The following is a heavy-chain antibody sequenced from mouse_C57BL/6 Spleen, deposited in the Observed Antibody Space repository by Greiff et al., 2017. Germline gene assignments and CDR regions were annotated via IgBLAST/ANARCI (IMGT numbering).Heavy chain of an antibody. D-gene: IGHD2-4*01. J-gene: IGHJ3*01. V-gene: IGHV5-16*01. Sequence: EVKVVESEGGLVQPGSSMKLSCTASGFTFSDYYMAWVRQVPEKGLEWVANINYDGSSTYYLDSLKSRFIISRDNAKNILYLQMSSLKSEDTATYYCARGGYDYSFAYWGQGTLVTVSA. CDR2: INYDGSST. CDR3: ARGGYDYSFAY. CDR1: GFTFSDYY.